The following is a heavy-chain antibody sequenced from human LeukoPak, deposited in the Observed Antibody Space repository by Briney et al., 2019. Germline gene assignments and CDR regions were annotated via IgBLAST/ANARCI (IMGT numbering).Heavy chain of an antibody. CDR2: INQDGSEK. CDR1: GFTFRIYW. D-gene: IGHD1-7*01. V-gene: IGHV3-7*01. J-gene: IGHJ4*02. CDR3: ARAPDAGTTDY. Sequence: GGSLRLSCEVSGFTFRIYWMSWVRQAPGKGPEWVANINQDGSEKYYVDSVKGRFTISRDNAENSLYLELNSLRADDTAVYFCARAPDAGTTDYWGQGTLVTVSS.